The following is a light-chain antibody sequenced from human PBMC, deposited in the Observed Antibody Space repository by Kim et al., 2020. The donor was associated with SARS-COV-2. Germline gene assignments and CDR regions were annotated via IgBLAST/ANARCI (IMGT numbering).Light chain of an antibody. CDR3: QQRKYNPLT. Sequence: AAVGDSVTITCRASQDTSISFSWYQQEPGTAPNLQIEDASTLQSGVRSRFSGSGSETEFALTISSLQPEDFATYHWQQRKYNPLTFGGGTKVDIK. CDR2: DAS. CDR1: QDTSIS. V-gene: IGKV1-9*01. J-gene: IGKJ4*01.